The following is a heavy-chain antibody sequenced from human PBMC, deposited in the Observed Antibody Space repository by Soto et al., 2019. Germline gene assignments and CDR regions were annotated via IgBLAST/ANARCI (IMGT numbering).Heavy chain of an antibody. V-gene: IGHV4-4*02. CDR1: SGSISSGNW. D-gene: IGHD6-25*01. CDR2: IYYTGAT. Sequence: QVQLQESGPGLVESSGTLSLTCEVSSGSISSGNWWSWVRQPPGKGLEWIGEIYYTGATNYNPSLKSRVTMTIDKSKDQFSLNLRSATAADTAVYYCARVFSSGSGWMYYFDFWGQGSLVSVSS. J-gene: IGHJ4*02. CDR3: ARVFSSGSGWMYYFDF.